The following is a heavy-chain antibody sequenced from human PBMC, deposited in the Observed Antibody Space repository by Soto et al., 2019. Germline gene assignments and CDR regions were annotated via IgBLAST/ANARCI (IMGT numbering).Heavy chain of an antibody. J-gene: IGHJ4*02. Sequence: QVQLVESGGGVVQPGRSLRLSCAASGFTFSSYGMHWVRQAPGKGLEWVAVICYDGSNKYYADSVKGRFTISIDNSKNTVYLQMNSLRADDTAGYYCARVLGGGVVPYFDDWGQGTLVTVSS. CDR1: GFTFSSYG. CDR3: ARVLGGGVVPYFDD. V-gene: IGHV3-33*01. D-gene: IGHD3-3*01. CDR2: ICYDGSNK.